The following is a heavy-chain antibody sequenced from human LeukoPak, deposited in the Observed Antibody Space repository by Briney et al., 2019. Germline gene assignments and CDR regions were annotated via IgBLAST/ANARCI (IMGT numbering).Heavy chain of an antibody. V-gene: IGHV3-30-3*01. CDR2: ISYDGSNK. J-gene: IGHJ4*02. CDR3: ARGTVVTPSDY. Sequence: GGSLRLSCAASGFTFSSYAMHWVRQAPGKGLEWVAVISYDGSNKYYADSVKGRFTISRDNSKNTLYLQMNSLRAEDTAVYYCARGTVVTPSDYWGQGTLVTVSS. CDR1: GFTFSSYA. D-gene: IGHD4-23*01.